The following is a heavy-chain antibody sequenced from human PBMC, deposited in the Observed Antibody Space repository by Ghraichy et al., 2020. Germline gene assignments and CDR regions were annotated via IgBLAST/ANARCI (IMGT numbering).Heavy chain of an antibody. J-gene: IGHJ6*02. Sequence: SETLSLTCTVSGGSISSYYWSWIRQPPGKGLEWIGYIYYSGSTNYNPSLKSRVTISVDTSKNQFSLKLSSVTAADTAVYYCARSGTERLGRPPGYYYYGMDVWGQGTTVTVSS. D-gene: IGHD1-1*01. CDR1: GGSISSYY. CDR2: IYYSGST. CDR3: ARSGTERLGRPPGYYYYGMDV. V-gene: IGHV4-59*01.